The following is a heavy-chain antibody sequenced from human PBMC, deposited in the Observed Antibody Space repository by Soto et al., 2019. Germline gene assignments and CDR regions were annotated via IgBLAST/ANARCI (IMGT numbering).Heavy chain of an antibody. Sequence: TGGSLRLSCSASRFTFDDYAMHWFRQAPGKGLELVSGISWNSGSIGYADSVKGRFTISRDNAKNSLYLQMNSLRPEDTALFYCAKSGSYRYSLFNWFDPWGQGTLVTVSS. V-gene: IGHV3-9*01. CDR1: RFTFDDYA. CDR3: AKSGSYRYSLFNWFDP. J-gene: IGHJ5*02. D-gene: IGHD3-16*02. CDR2: ISWNSGSI.